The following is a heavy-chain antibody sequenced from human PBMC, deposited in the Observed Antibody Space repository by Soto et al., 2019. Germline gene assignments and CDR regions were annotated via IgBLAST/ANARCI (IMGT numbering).Heavy chain of an antibody. CDR3: ARDSGLNYYGSGSYLVPRYNWFDP. V-gene: IGHV3-23*01. J-gene: IGHJ5*02. CDR1: GFTFSSYA. D-gene: IGHD3-10*01. CDR2: ISGSGGST. Sequence: GGSLRLSCAASGFTFSSYAMSWVRQAPGKGLEWVSAISGSGGSTYYADSVKGRFTISRDNSKNTLYLQMNSLRAEDTAVYYCARDSGLNYYGSGSYLVPRYNWFDPWGQGTLVTVSS.